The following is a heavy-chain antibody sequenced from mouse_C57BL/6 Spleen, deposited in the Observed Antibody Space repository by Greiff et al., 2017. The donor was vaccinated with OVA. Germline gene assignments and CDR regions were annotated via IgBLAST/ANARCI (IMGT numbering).Heavy chain of an antibody. CDR3: ARANWDWYFDV. V-gene: IGHV5-4*01. CDR2: ISDGGSYT. CDR1: GFTFSSYA. D-gene: IGHD4-1*01. Sequence: EVQLVESGGGLVKPGGSLKLSCAASGFTFSSYAMSWVRQTPEKRLEWVATISDGGSYTYYPDNVKGRFTISRDNAKNNLYLQMSHLKSEDTAMYYCARANWDWYFDVWGTGTTVTVSS. J-gene: IGHJ1*03.